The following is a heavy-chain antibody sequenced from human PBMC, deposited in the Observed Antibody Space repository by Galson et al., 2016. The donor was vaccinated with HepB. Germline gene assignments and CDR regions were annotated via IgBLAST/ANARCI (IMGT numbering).Heavy chain of an antibody. CDR2: IWFDGNKK. Sequence: SLRLSCAASGFTFSNYGMHWVRQAPGKGLEWVAVIWFDGNKKYYGDSVKGRFTISRDNSKDTLYLQMNSLRAEDTAVYYCARDSGYNEHGGFDNWGQGTLVTVSS. CDR3: ARDSGYNEHGGFDN. V-gene: IGHV3-33*01. D-gene: IGHD6-25*01. CDR1: GFTFSNYG. J-gene: IGHJ4*02.